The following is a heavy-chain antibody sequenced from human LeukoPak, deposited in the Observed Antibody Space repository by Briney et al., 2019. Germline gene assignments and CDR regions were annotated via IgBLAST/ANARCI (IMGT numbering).Heavy chain of an antibody. CDR2: IYSGGST. Sequence: GGSLRLSCAASGFMFSSNWMSWVRQAPGKGLEWVSVIYSGGSTYYADSVKGRFTISRDNSKNTLYLQMNSLRAEDTAVYYCARGRGAALGPYDYWGQGTLVTVSS. CDR1: GFMFSSNW. J-gene: IGHJ4*02. V-gene: IGHV3-53*01. D-gene: IGHD3-10*01. CDR3: ARGRGAALGPYDY.